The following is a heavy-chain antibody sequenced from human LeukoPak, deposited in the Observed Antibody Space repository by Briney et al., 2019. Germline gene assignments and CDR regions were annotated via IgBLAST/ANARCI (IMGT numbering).Heavy chain of an antibody. CDR1: GFTFSSYG. D-gene: IGHD3-10*01. CDR3: AKDLYYYGSGSYYSYYYGMDV. V-gene: IGHV3-30*18. Sequence: GRSVRLSCAASGFTFSSYGMHWVRQAPGKGLEWVAVISYDGSNKYYADSVKGRFTISRDNSKNTLYLQMNSLRAEDTAVYYCAKDLYYYGSGSYYSYYYGMDVWGQGTTVTVSS. CDR2: ISYDGSNK. J-gene: IGHJ6*02.